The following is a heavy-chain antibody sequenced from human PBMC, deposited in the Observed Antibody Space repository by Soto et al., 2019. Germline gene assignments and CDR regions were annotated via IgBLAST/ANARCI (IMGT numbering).Heavy chain of an antibody. Sequence: PGGSLRLSCSASGFIFSTYAMHWVRQAPGKGLEHVSSNNKNGDISYYAASVKGRFTISRDNSKNTLYLQMSNLRPEDTAVYYCVKGSSSDYYWGYYGLDVWGKGTTVTVSS. CDR1: GFIFSTYA. D-gene: IGHD3-22*01. V-gene: IGHV3-64D*06. J-gene: IGHJ6*04. CDR2: NNKNGDIS. CDR3: VKGSSSDYYWGYYGLDV.